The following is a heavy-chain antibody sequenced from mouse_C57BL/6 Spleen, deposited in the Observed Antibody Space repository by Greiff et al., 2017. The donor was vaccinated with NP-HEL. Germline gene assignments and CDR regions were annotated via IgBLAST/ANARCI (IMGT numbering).Heavy chain of an antibody. V-gene: IGHV1-5*01. J-gene: IGHJ1*03. Sequence: VQLQQSGTVLARPGASVKMSCKTSGYTFTSYWMHWVKQRPGQGLEWIGAIYPGNSDTSYNQKFKGKAKLTAVTSASTAYMELSSLTNEDSAVYYCTRYGSMRDGYDWYFDVWGTGTTVTVSS. D-gene: IGHD2-2*01. CDR3: TRYGSMRDGYDWYFDV. CDR1: GYTFTSYW. CDR2: IYPGNSDT.